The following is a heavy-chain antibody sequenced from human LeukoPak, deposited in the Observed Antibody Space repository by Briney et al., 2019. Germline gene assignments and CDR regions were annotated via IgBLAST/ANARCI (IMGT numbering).Heavy chain of an antibody. J-gene: IGHJ4*02. V-gene: IGHV3-48*04. Sequence: GGSLRLSCAASGFTFSSYWMSWVRQAPGKGLEWVSYISSSGNTIYYADSVKGRFTISRDNAKNSLYLQMNSLRAEDTAVYYCARDRSSWSSYFDYWGQGTLVTVSS. CDR1: GFTFSSYW. CDR2: ISSSGNTI. CDR3: ARDRSSWSSYFDY. D-gene: IGHD6-13*01.